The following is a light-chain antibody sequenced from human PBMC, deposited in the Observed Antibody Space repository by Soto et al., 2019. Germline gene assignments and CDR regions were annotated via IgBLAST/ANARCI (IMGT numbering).Light chain of an antibody. CDR2: AAS. Sequence: DIQMTQSPSSLSASVGDRVTITCRASQGISNFLAWYQQKPGRVPKLLLSAASTLQSGVPTRFCGSGARTDFTLTITSLPPEDVATYYCQKYSSVITFGQGTRLEIK. V-gene: IGKV1-27*01. CDR1: QGISNF. J-gene: IGKJ5*01. CDR3: QKYSSVIT.